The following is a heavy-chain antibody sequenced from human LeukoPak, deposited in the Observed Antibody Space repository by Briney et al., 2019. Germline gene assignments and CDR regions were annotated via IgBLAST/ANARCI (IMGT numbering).Heavy chain of an antibody. D-gene: IGHD6-13*01. Sequence: GGSLRLSCAASGFTFSSYAMHWVRQAPGKGLEYVSAISSNGGSTYYANSVKGRFTISRDNSKNTLYLQMGSLRAEDMAVYYCASVIAAAGSLNYYMDVWGKGTTVTISS. CDR3: ASVIAAAGSLNYYMDV. CDR1: GFTFSSYA. V-gene: IGHV3-64*01. CDR2: ISSNGGST. J-gene: IGHJ6*03.